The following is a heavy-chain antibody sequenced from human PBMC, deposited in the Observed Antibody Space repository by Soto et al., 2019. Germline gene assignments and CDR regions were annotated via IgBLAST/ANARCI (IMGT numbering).Heavy chain of an antibody. Sequence: PSETLSLTCTVSGGSISGYYWSWIRQPPGKGLEWIGYIYSSGSPNYNPSLKGRAAISVDTSENQTSLRLSSVTAADTAVYYCARAVIVPAARGHYNYFYMDVWGKGTTVTVSS. D-gene: IGHD2-2*01. CDR1: GGSISGYY. CDR3: ARAVIVPAARGHYNYFYMDV. CDR2: IYSSGSP. V-gene: IGHV4-59*08. J-gene: IGHJ6*03.